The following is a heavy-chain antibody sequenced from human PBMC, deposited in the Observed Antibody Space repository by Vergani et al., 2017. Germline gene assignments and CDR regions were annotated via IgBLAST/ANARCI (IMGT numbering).Heavy chain of an antibody. D-gene: IGHD5-18*01. J-gene: IGHJ4*02. CDR3: AVRGYSYGLFDY. CDR2: INHRGST. Sequence: QVQLQQWGAGLLKPSETLSLTCAVYGGSFSGYYWSWIRQPPGKGLEWIGEINHRGSTNYNPSLKSRVTISVDTSKNQFSLKLSSVTAADTAVYYCAVRGYSYGLFDYWGQGTLVTVSS. V-gene: IGHV4-34*01. CDR1: GGSFSGYY.